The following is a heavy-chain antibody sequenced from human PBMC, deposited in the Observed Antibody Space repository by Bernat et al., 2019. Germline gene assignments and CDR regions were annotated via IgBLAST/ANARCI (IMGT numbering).Heavy chain of an antibody. D-gene: IGHD3-3*01. V-gene: IGHV3-74*01. Sequence: EVQLVETGGGLIQPGRSLRLSCAASGLTVSTNYMSWVRQAPGKGLVWVSRINSDGSGTRYADSVKGRFTISRDNAKNTLYLQMSSLRAKDTAVYYCAREFVTIFGVNYYQYGMDVWGQGTTVTVSS. CDR1: GLTVSTNY. CDR3: AREFVTIFGVNYYQYGMDV. CDR2: INSDGSGT. J-gene: IGHJ6*02.